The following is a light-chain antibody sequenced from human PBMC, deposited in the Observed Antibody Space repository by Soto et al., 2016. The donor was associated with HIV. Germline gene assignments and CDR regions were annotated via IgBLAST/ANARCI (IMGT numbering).Light chain of an antibody. Sequence: DIQMTQSPSTLSASVGDRVTITCRASQSISSWLAWYQQKPGKAPKLLIYKASSSESGVPSRFSGSGSGTEFTLTISSLQPDDFATYYCQQYNSYSSFGQGTKVE. J-gene: IGKJ1*01. CDR1: QSISSW. CDR3: QQYNSYSS. V-gene: IGKV1-5*03. CDR2: KAS.